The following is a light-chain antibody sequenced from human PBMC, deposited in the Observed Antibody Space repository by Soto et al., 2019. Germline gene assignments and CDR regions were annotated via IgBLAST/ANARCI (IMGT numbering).Light chain of an antibody. CDR3: PQYGGSLKT. J-gene: IGKJ2*01. CDR2: GTS. V-gene: IGKV3-20*01. Sequence: EIVLTQSPGTLSLSPGERATLSCRASQSVSSSYLAWYQQKPGQAPRLLIHGTSSRVTGIPDRFSGSGSGTDFTLTISRLEPEDFAVYYCPQYGGSLKTFGQGTKLEIK. CDR1: QSVSSSY.